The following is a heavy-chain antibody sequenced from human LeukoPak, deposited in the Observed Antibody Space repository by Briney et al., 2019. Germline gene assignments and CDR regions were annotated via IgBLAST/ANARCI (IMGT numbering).Heavy chain of an antibody. CDR2: ISAYNGNT. J-gene: IGHJ5*02. CDR3: ASIVVPAGTWFDP. Sequence: GASVKVSCKASGYTFTSYGISWVRQAPGQGLEWMGWISAYNGNTNYEQKLQGRVTMTTDTSTSTAYMELRSLRSDDTAVYYCASIVVPAGTWFDPWGQGTLVTVSS. V-gene: IGHV1-18*01. CDR1: GYTFTSYG. D-gene: IGHD2-2*01.